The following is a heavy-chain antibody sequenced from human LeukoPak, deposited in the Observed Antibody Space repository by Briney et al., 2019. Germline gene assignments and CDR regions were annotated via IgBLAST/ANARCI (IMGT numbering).Heavy chain of an antibody. Sequence: GESLKISCAASGFTFSSYSMNWVRQAPGKGLEWVSSISSSSSYIYYADSVKGRFTISRDNAKNSLYLQMNSLRAEDTAVYYCARDPTYYYDSSGYYFFDYWGQGTLVTVSS. CDR2: ISSSSSYI. CDR3: ARDPTYYYDSSGYYFFDY. V-gene: IGHV3-21*01. CDR1: GFTFSSYS. D-gene: IGHD3-22*01. J-gene: IGHJ4*02.